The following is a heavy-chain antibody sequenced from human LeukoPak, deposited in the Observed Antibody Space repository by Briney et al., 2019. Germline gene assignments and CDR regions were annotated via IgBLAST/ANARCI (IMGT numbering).Heavy chain of an antibody. CDR2: IIPIFGTA. CDR3: ARGGTTTYYYYGMDV. Sequence: ASVKVSCKASGGIFSGYAISWVRQAPGQGLEWMGAIIPIFGTANYAQKFQGRVTITADKSTSTAYMELSSLRSEDTAVYYCARGGTTTYYYYGMDVWGKATTVTVSS. V-gene: IGHV1-69*06. CDR1: GGIFSGYA. D-gene: IGHD1-1*01. J-gene: IGHJ6*04.